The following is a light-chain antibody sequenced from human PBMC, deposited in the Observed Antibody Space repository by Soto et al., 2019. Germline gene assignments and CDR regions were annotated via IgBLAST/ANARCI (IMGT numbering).Light chain of an antibody. V-gene: IGLV1-51*01. CDR1: SSNIGNNY. CDR2: DNN. CDR3: GTWDSSLSALLDV. J-gene: IGLJ1*01. Sequence: QSVLTQPPSVSAAPGQKVTISCSGSSSNIGNNYVSWYQQLPGTAPKLLIYDNNKRPSGIPDRFSGSKSGTSATLGITGLQTGDEADYYCGTWDSSLSALLDVFGTGTKVTVL.